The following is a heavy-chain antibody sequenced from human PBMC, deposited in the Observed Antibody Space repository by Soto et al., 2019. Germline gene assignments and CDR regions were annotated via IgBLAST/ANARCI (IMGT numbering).Heavy chain of an antibody. Sequence: ASVKVSCKASGYTFTSYDINWVRQATGQGLGWMGWMNPNSGNTGYAQKFQGRVTMTRNTSISTAYMELSSLRSEDTAVYYCARVYGTAPGLEWLRNNYYYYMDVWGKGTTVTVSS. CDR2: MNPNSGNT. CDR1: GYTFTSYD. CDR3: ARVYGTAPGLEWLRNNYYYYMDV. J-gene: IGHJ6*03. V-gene: IGHV1-8*01. D-gene: IGHD3-3*01.